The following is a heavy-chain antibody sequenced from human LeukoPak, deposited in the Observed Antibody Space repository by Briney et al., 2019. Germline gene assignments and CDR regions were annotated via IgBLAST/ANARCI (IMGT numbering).Heavy chain of an antibody. D-gene: IGHD3-22*01. Sequence: SAKLSCTASGGTFTSYAISRVRQAPGPGLEWMGGFIPIFGTANSAQKFQGRVTITADESTSTAYMELRRLSSDDTSVYYCARLAQHRYYYDTSAYRWYFDYWGQGTLVTVSS. CDR3: ARLAQHRYYYDTSAYRWYFDY. CDR2: FIPIFGTA. V-gene: IGHV1-69*13. CDR1: GGTFTSYA. J-gene: IGHJ4*02.